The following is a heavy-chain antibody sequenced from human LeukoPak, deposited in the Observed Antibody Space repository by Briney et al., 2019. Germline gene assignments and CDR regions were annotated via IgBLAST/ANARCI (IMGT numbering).Heavy chain of an antibody. CDR2: FDPEDGET. D-gene: IGHD6-19*01. J-gene: IGHJ4*02. CDR3: ATGWAGVSSGWFFDY. Sequence: ASVKVSCTVSGYTLTELSMHWVRQAPGKGLEWMGGFDPEDGETIYAQKFQGRVTMTEDTSTDTAYMELSSLRSEDTAVYYCATGWAGVSSGWFFDYWGQGTLVTVSS. CDR1: GYTLTELS. V-gene: IGHV1-24*01.